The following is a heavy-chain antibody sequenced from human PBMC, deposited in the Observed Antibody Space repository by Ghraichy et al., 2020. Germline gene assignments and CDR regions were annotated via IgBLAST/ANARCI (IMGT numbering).Heavy chain of an antibody. CDR1: GFTFSDYY. J-gene: IGHJ4*02. CDR3: ARGRAGTTLYFFDH. Sequence: GSLRLSCAVSGFTFSDYYMTWIRQAPGKGLEWVAYISSSSSTIYYADSLKGRFTISRDNPKNSLSLQMHSLRAEDTAVYYCARGRAGTTLYFFDHWGQGTLVTVSS. CDR2: ISSSSSTI. D-gene: IGHD1-7*01. V-gene: IGHV3-11*01.